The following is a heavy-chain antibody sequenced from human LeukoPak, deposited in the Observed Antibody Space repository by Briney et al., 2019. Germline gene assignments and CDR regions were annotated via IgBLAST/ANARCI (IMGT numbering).Heavy chain of an antibody. CDR3: ARPGLDCSGGSCYSLDP. V-gene: IGHV1-46*01. Sequence: ASVKVSCKASGYTFTSYYMHWVRQAPGQGLEWMGIINPSGGSTSYAQKFQGRVTMTRDMSTSTVYMELSSLRSEDTAVYYCARPGLDCSGGSCYSLDPWGQGTLVTVSS. CDR2: INPSGGST. D-gene: IGHD2-15*01. CDR1: GYTFTSYY. J-gene: IGHJ5*02.